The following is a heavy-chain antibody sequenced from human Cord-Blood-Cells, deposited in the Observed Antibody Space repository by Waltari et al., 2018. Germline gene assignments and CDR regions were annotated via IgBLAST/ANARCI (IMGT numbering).Heavy chain of an antibody. V-gene: IGHV1-69*06. CDR1: GGTFSSYA. Sequence: QVQLVQSGAEVKKPGSSVKVSCKASGGTFSSYAIRWVRQAPGQGREWMGEIIPIVGTANYAHKFHGRVTITADKSTSTAYMELSSLRSEDTAVYYCASGLTGDIDYWGQGTLVTVSS. D-gene: IGHD7-27*01. CDR3: ASGLTGDIDY. CDR2: IIPIVGTA. J-gene: IGHJ4*02.